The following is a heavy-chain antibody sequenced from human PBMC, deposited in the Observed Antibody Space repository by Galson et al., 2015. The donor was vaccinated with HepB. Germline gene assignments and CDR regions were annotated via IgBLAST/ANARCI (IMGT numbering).Heavy chain of an antibody. D-gene: IGHD2-2*01. Sequence: ETLSLTCTVSGGSISSYYWSWIRQPPGKGLEWIGYICYSGSTNYNPSLKSRVTISVDTSKNQFSLKLSSVTAADTAVYYCAREEVVPAAHWFDPWGQGTLVTVSS. V-gene: IGHV4-59*01. J-gene: IGHJ5*02. CDR1: GGSISSYY. CDR2: ICYSGST. CDR3: AREEVVPAAHWFDP.